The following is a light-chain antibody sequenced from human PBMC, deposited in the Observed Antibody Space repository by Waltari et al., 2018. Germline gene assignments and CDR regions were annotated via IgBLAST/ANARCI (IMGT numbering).Light chain of an antibody. CDR3: LSADSSGPYLYV. CDR2: KDN. J-gene: IGLJ1*01. CDR1: AFPRQF. Sequence: SYELTQPPSVSVSPGQTARIPCSGAAFPRQFAYWSQQKPGQAPVLVIYKDNERPSGFPERFSGSSSGKTVSLTSSGVQAEDEADYYWLSADSSGPYLYVFGTGTTVTVL. V-gene: IGLV3-25*03.